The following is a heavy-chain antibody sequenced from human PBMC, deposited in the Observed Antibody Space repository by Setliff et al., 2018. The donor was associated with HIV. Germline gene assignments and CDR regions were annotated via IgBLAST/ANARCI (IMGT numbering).Heavy chain of an antibody. Sequence: ETLSLTCTVSGYSINSSHFWGWIRQPPGKGLEWVGSIYHSGNTHYNPSLKSRVTVSVDTSKNQFSLKLSSVTAADTAVYYCARDKTYCNYSRCSRAGWYFDLWG. CDR2: IYHSGNT. CDR1: GYSINSSHF. J-gene: IGHJ2*01. D-gene: IGHD2-2*01. CDR3: ARDKTYCNYSRCSRAGWYFDL. V-gene: IGHV4-38-2*02.